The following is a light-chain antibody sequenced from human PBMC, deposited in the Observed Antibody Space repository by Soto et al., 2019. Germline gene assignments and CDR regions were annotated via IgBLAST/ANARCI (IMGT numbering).Light chain of an antibody. Sequence: QSALTQPASVSGSPGQSITISCTGTSSDVGGYNYVSWYQHHPVKAPKLLIYEVSNRPSGVSDRFSGSRSGNTASLTISGLQAEDESDYYCISYTSSSTWMFGGGTQLPS. J-gene: IGLJ3*02. CDR2: EVS. CDR3: ISYTSSSTWM. CDR1: SSDVGGYNY. V-gene: IGLV2-14*01.